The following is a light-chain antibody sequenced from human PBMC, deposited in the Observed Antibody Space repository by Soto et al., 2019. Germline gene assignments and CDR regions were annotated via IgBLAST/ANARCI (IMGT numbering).Light chain of an antibody. V-gene: IGKV1-39*01. CDR2: AAS. J-gene: IGKJ2*01. Sequence: DIQMTQSPSSLSASVGDRVTITCRASQTISSYLNWYQQKPGKAPKLLIYAASSLQSGVPSRFSGSGSGTDFTLTISSLQPEDFATYYCQQSYSTPQTFGLGTKLAIK. CDR3: QQSYSTPQT. CDR1: QTISSY.